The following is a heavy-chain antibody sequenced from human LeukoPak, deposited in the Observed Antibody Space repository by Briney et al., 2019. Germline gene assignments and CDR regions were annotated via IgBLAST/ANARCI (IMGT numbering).Heavy chain of an antibody. CDR2: IYYSGST. D-gene: IGHD3-10*01. CDR3: ARGTFGERSFDI. CDR1: GGSISSGGYS. Sequence: KPSETLSLTCAVSGGSISSGGYSWGWIRQPPGKGLEWIGYIYYSGSTYYNPSLKSRVTISVDTSKNQFSLKLSSVTAADTAVYYCARGTFGERSFDIWGQGTMVTVSS. V-gene: IGHV4-30-4*07. J-gene: IGHJ3*02.